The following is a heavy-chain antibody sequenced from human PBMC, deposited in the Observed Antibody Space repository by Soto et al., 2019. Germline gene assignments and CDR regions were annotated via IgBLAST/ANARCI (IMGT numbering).Heavy chain of an antibody. J-gene: IGHJ3*02. V-gene: IGHV4-59*12. CDR3: ARASYGDAFDI. D-gene: IGHD1-26*01. CDR2: IYHSGST. CDR1: GGSISSYY. Sequence: SETLSLTCTVSGGSISSYYWSWIRQPPGKGLEWIGYIYHSGSTYYNPSLKSRVTISVDRSKNQFSLKLSSVTAADTAVYYCARASYGDAFDIWGQGTMVTVSS.